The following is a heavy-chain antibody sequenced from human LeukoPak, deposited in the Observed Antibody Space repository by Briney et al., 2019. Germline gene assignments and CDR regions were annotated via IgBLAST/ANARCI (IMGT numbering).Heavy chain of an antibody. Sequence: GGSLRLSCAASGFTFSSYWMHWVRQTPGKGLVWVSRINSDGSSTSYADSVKGRFTISRDNAKNTLYLQMNSLRAEDTAVYYCARDQRIAARPDIDYWGQRTLVTVSS. J-gene: IGHJ4*02. V-gene: IGHV3-74*01. CDR1: GFTFSSYW. CDR3: ARDQRIAARPDIDY. CDR2: INSDGSST. D-gene: IGHD6-6*01.